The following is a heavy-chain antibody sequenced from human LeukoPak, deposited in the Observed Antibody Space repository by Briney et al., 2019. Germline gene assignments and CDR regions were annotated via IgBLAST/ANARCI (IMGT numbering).Heavy chain of an antibody. CDR1: GFTFNTFW. D-gene: IGHD6-6*01. CDR3: ARGDGTSSGLYFHY. CDR2: IHQEGRTK. J-gene: IGHJ4*02. V-gene: IGHV3-7*01. Sequence: GGSLRLSCAASGFTFNTFWMTWLRQAPGKGLEWVANIHQEGRTKYYADSVKGRFTISRDNANNALNLQINSLRAEDTALYYCARGDGTSSGLYFHYWGQGTLVTVSS.